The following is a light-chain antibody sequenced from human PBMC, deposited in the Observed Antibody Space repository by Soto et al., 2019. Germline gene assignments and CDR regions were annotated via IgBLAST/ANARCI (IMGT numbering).Light chain of an antibody. CDR2: GAS. Sequence: EIVMTQSPDTLSVSPGETVTLSCRASQSVRSKLAWYQRKPGQAPRLFIYGASTRATGIPARFSGSGSGTEFTLTISRLEPEDFAVYYCQQYGSSPLSFGGGTKVDIK. J-gene: IGKJ4*01. CDR1: QSVRSK. V-gene: IGKV3-15*01. CDR3: QQYGSSPLS.